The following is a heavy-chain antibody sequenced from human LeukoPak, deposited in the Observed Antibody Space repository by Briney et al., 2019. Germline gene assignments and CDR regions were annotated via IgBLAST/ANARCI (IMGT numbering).Heavy chain of an antibody. CDR3: ARSLGPVYYYMDV. J-gene: IGHJ6*03. CDR1: GYTFTIYY. Sequence: GASVKVSCKASGYTFTIYYLHWVRQAPGQGLEWMGIINPSGGDTSYPQKFQGRITMTRDMSTSTVYMELSSLRSEDTAVYYCARSLGPVYYYMDVWGKGTTVTVSS. V-gene: IGHV1-46*01. CDR2: INPSGGDT.